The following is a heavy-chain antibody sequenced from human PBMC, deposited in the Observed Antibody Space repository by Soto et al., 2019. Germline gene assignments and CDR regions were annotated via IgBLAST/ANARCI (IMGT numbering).Heavy chain of an antibody. D-gene: IGHD5-12*01. V-gene: IGHV3-21*01. CDR2: ISSSSSYI. J-gene: IGHJ6*02. Sequence: EVQLVETGGGLVKPGGSLRLSCAAAGFTFSSYSMNWVRQAPGKGQEWVSSISSSSSYIYYADSVKGRFTISRDNAKNSLYLHMNSLRAEDTAVYYCARERVATVDYCYYGMDVWGQGTTVTVSS. CDR1: GFTFSSYS. CDR3: ARERVATVDYCYYGMDV.